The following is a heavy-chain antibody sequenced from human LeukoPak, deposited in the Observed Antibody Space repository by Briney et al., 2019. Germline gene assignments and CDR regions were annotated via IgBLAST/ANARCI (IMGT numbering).Heavy chain of an antibody. V-gene: IGHV1-8*01. D-gene: IGHD3-3*01. CDR1: GYTFTSYD. CDR3: ARSGSTYYDFWSGYVDLAKY. J-gene: IGHJ4*02. Sequence: RASVKVSCKASGYTFTSYDINWVRQATGQGLECMGWMNPNSGNTGYAQKFQGRATMTRNTSISTAYMELSSLRSEDTAVYYCARSGSTYYDFWSGYVDLAKYWGQGTLVTVSS. CDR2: MNPNSGNT.